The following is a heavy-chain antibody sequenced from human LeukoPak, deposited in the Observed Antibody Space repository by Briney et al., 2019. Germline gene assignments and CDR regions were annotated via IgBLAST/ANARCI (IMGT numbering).Heavy chain of an antibody. CDR1: GGSISSGDNY. CDR2: IYYSGST. J-gene: IGHJ6*02. D-gene: IGHD5-12*01. Sequence: PSETLSLTCTVSGGSISSGDNYWSWIRQPPGKGLEWIGYIYYSGSTYYNPSLKGRVTISVDTSKNQFSLKLSSVTAADTAVYYCARDRVDIVATTDYGMDVWGQGTTVTVSS. V-gene: IGHV4-30-4*01. CDR3: ARDRVDIVATTDYGMDV.